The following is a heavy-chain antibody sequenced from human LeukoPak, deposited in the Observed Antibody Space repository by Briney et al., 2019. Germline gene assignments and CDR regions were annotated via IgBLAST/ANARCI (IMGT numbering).Heavy chain of an antibody. D-gene: IGHD3-22*01. CDR3: ARNKYYYDSSGYYHYYYYYYGMDV. CDR1: GLTFSSYA. J-gene: IGHJ6*02. V-gene: IGHV3-30-3*01. CDR2: ISYDGSNK. Sequence: GRSLRLSCAASGLTFSSYAMHWVRQAPGKGLEWVAVISYDGSNKYYADSVKGRFTISRDNSKNTLYLQMNSLRAEDTAVYYCARNKYYYDSSGYYHYYYYYYGMDVWGQGTTVTVSS.